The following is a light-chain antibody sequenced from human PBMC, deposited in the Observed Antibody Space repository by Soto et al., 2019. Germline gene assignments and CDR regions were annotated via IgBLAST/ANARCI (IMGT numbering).Light chain of an antibody. CDR2: DAS. CDR1: QSISSW. J-gene: IGKJ3*01. Sequence: DIQMTQSPSTLSASVGDRVTITCRASQSISSWLAWYQQKPGKAPKLLIYDASILESGVPSRFSGSGSGTEFTLTISSLQPDDFATYYCQQYNSYSPITFGPGTKVDI. CDR3: QQYNSYSPIT. V-gene: IGKV1-5*01.